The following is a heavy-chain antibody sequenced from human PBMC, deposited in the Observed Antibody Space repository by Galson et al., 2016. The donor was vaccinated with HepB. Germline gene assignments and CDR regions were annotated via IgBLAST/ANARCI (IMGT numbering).Heavy chain of an antibody. V-gene: IGHV3-30-3*01. CDR2: ISYDGSNK. Sequence: VRQAPGKGLEWVALISYDGSNKYYADSVKGRFTISRDNSKNTLYLQMNSLRAEDTAVYYCARGGSPYDFWTTGAFDIWGQGTMVTVSS. J-gene: IGHJ3*02. D-gene: IGHD3/OR15-3a*01. CDR3: ARGGSPYDFWTTGAFDI.